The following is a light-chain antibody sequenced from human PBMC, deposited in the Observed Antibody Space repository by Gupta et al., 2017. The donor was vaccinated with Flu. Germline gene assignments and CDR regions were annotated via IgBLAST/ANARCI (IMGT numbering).Light chain of an antibody. CDR1: QRISSY. Sequence: DMQMTQSPSSLSASVGDRVTITCRASQRISSYLNWYQQKPGKAPKLLIYAASRVQSGVPSRFSGSGSGTDFTLTISSRQPEDFATYYCQHGYSTPKTFGQGTKVEIK. CDR2: AAS. J-gene: IGKJ1*01. V-gene: IGKV1-39*01. CDR3: QHGYSTPKT.